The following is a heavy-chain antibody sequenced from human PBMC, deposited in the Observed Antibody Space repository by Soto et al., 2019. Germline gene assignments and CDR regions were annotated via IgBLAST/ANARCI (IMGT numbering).Heavy chain of an antibody. V-gene: IGHV4-59*01. CDR1: GGSISSYY. Sequence: SETLSLTCTVSGGSISSYYWSWIRQPPGKGLEWIGYIYYSGSTNYNPSLKSRVTISVDTSKNQFSLKLSSVTAADTAVYYCARGGSSWPGVWFDPWGQGTRVTVSS. D-gene: IGHD6-13*01. CDR3: ARGGSSWPGVWFDP. CDR2: IYYSGST. J-gene: IGHJ5*02.